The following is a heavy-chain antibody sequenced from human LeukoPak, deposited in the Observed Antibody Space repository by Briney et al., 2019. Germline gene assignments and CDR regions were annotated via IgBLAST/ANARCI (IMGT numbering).Heavy chain of an antibody. CDR2: MNPNSGST. Sequence: ASVKVSCKASGYTFTSYDINWVRQATGQGLEWMGWMNPNSGSTGYAQKVQGRFTITRNTSISTAYMELSGLRSEDTAVYYCARGRSTGYPYYFEYWGQGTLVTVSS. V-gene: IGHV1-8*03. J-gene: IGHJ4*02. D-gene: IGHD5-12*01. CDR3: ARGRSTGYPYYFEY. CDR1: GYTFTSYD.